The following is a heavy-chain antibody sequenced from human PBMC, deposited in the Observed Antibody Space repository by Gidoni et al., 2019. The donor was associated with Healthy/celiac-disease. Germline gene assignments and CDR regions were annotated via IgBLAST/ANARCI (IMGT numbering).Heavy chain of an antibody. CDR1: GFTCSSYS. CDR3: ARDRPHCSGGSCYDPMDV. Sequence: EVQLVESGGGLVKPGGSLRLSCAASGFTCSSYSMNWVRQAPGKGLEWVSSISSSSSYIYYADSVKGRFTISRDNAKNSLYLQMNSLRAEDTAVYYCARDRPHCSGGSCYDPMDVWGQGTTVTVSS. V-gene: IGHV3-21*01. J-gene: IGHJ6*02. CDR2: ISSSSSYI. D-gene: IGHD2-15*01.